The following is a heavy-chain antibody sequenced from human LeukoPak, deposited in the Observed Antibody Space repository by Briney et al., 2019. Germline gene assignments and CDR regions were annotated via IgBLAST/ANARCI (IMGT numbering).Heavy chain of an antibody. CDR3: ARDMDEDYSGNTLDY. V-gene: IGHV3-74*01. J-gene: IGHJ4*02. D-gene: IGHD4-23*01. Sequence: GGSLRLSCAASGFTFATYWMHWVRQAPGKGLMWVSRISPDETNTVYADSVKGRFTISRDNAKNTLYLQMSSLRAEDTALYDCARDMDEDYSGNTLDYGGQGNRVSVSS. CDR2: ISPDETNT. CDR1: GFTFATYW.